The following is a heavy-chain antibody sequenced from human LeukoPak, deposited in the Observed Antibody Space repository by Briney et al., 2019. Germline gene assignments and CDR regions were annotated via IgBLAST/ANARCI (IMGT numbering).Heavy chain of an antibody. V-gene: IGHV3-74*01. Sequence: GGSLRLSCAASGFTLSTYWMHWVRQAPGKGLVWVSRIYIDGSTTIYADSVKGRFTISRDNAKNTLYLQMNSLRAEDTAVYYCTRDSYYGGNSHAFDIWGQGTMVTVSS. CDR3: TRDSYYGGNSHAFDI. D-gene: IGHD4-23*01. J-gene: IGHJ3*02. CDR1: GFTLSTYW. CDR2: IYIDGSTT.